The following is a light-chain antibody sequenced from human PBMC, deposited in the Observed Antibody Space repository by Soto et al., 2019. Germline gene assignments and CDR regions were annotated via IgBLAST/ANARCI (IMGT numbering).Light chain of an antibody. CDR1: SSDVGGYNY. J-gene: IGLJ1*01. CDR2: DVT. CDR3: CSYTSSSTYV. V-gene: IGLV2-14*03. Sequence: QSVLTQPASVSGSPGQSITFSCTGTSSDVGGYNYVSWYQQHPGKAPKLMIYDVTNRPSGVSDRFSGSKSGNTASLTISGLHAEDEADYYCCSYTSSSTYVFGTGTKLTVL.